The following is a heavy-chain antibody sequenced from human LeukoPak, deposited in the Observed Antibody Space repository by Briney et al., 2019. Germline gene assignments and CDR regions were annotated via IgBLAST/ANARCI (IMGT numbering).Heavy chain of an antibody. D-gene: IGHD3-22*01. CDR2: ISAYNGNT. CDR1: GYTFTSYG. J-gene: IGHJ4*02. CDR3: ARGVYYYDSSGYVPGLFDY. Sequence: ASVKVSCKASGYTFTSYGISWVRQAPGQGLEWMGWISAYNGNTNYAQKLQGRVTMTTYTSTSTAYMELRSLRSDDTAVYYCARGVYYYDSSGYVPGLFDYWGQGTLVTVSS. V-gene: IGHV1-18*01.